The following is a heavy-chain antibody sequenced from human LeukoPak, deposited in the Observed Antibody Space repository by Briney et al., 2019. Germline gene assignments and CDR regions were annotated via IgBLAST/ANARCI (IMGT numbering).Heavy chain of an antibody. CDR1: GGSFSGYY. Sequence: SETLSLTCAVYGGSFSGYYWSWIRQPPGKGLEWIGEIYHSGSTNYNPSLKSRVTISVDTSKNQFSLRLSSVTAADTAVYYCARDFSEGAFDIWGQGTMVSVSS. V-gene: IGHV4-34*01. J-gene: IGHJ3*02. D-gene: IGHD3-3*01. CDR3: ARDFSEGAFDI. CDR2: IYHSGST.